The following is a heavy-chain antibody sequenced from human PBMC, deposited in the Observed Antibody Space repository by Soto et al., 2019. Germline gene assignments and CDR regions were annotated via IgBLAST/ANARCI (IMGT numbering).Heavy chain of an antibody. J-gene: IGHJ4*02. CDR2: IYPGDHET. V-gene: IGHV5-51*01. D-gene: IGHD6-13*01. Sequence: GESLKISCHCSGYTFSNFWVGWVRQLPGKGLEWMGIIYPGDHETRYSPSFHGKVTISADKSINTAYLQWNSLEASDTAFYFCARSPRSSPYFDYWGQGAPVTVSS. CDR3: ARSPRSSPYFDY. CDR1: GYTFSNFW.